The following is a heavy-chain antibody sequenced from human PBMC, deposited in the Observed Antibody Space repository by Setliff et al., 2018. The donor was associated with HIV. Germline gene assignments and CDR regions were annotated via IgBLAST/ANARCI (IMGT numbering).Heavy chain of an antibody. CDR2: ISLSGST. Sequence: SETLSLTCSVSGYSLSSASYWGWIRQSPEKGLEWIGSISLSGSTYYNPSLQSRVTISVDMSKNQFSLNLNSVTAADTAVYYCARGGPAVAYAVDVWGQGTTVTVSS. V-gene: IGHV4-38-2*02. CDR3: ARGGPAVAYAVDV. D-gene: IGHD5-12*01. J-gene: IGHJ6*02. CDR1: GYSLSSASY.